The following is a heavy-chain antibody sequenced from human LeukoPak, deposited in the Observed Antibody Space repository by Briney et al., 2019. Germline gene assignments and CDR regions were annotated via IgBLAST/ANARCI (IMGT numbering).Heavy chain of an antibody. V-gene: IGHV3-11*04. D-gene: IGHD3-10*01. CDR3: ARPYYYSSGSLPY. CDR1: GFILSDYY. CDR2: ISSSGSTI. J-gene: IGHJ4*02. Sequence: GGSLRLSCAASGFILSDYYMSWIRQAPGKGLEWVSYISSSGSTIYYAASVKGRFTISRDNAKNSLYLQMNSLRAEDTAVFYCARPYYYSSGSLPYWGQGTLVTVSS.